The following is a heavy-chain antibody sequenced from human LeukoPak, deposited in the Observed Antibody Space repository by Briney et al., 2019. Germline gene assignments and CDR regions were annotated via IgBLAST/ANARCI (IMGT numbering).Heavy chain of an antibody. J-gene: IGHJ4*02. V-gene: IGHV3-23*01. Sequence: PGGSLRLPCAASGFTFSSYAMSWVRQAPGKGLEWVSAISGSGGSTYYADSVKGRFTISRDNSKNTLYLQMNSLRAEDTAVYYCAKDSGSSWYFAFLDYWGQGTLVTVSS. CDR2: ISGSGGST. CDR3: AKDSGSSWYFAFLDY. CDR1: GFTFSSYA. D-gene: IGHD6-13*01.